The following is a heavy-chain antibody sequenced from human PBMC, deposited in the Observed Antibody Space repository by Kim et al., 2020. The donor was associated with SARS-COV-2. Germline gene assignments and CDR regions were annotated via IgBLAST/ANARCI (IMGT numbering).Heavy chain of an antibody. Sequence: GGSLRLSCAASGFTFSDYYMSWIRQAPGKGLEWVSYISSSSSYTNYADSVKGRFTISRDNAKNSLYLQMNSLRAEDTAVYYCARGLKGYYYGSAFDYWGQGTLVTVSS. J-gene: IGHJ4*02. CDR1: GFTFSDYY. D-gene: IGHD3-10*01. CDR3: ARGLKGYYYGSAFDY. V-gene: IGHV3-11*05. CDR2: ISSSSSYT.